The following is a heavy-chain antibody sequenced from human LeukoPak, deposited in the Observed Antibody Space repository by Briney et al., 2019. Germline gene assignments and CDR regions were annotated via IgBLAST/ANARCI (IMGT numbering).Heavy chain of an antibody. D-gene: IGHD3-3*01. V-gene: IGHV3-23*01. CDR2: ISGSAGST. CDR1: GFTFSSYA. J-gene: IGHJ3*02. Sequence: SGGSLRLSCVASGFTFSSYAMSWARQAPGKGLEWVSAISGSAGSTYYADSVKGRFTISRDNSKNTLYLQMNSLRAEDTAVYYCARSLLRFLEWYAFDIWGQGAMVTVSS. CDR3: ARSLLRFLEWYAFDI.